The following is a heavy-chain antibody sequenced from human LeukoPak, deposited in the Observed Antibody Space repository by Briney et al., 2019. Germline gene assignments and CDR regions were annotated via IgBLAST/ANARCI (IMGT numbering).Heavy chain of an antibody. CDR3: ARGAIVVVPAALYYFDY. V-gene: IGHV3-21*01. Sequence: PGGSLRLSCAASGFTFSSCSMNWVRQAPGKGLEWVSSISSSSSYIYYADSVKGRFTISRDNAKNSLYLQMNSLRTEDTAVYYCARGAIVVVPAALYYFDYWGQGTLVTVSS. CDR2: ISSSSSYI. J-gene: IGHJ4*02. D-gene: IGHD2-2*01. CDR1: GFTFSSCS.